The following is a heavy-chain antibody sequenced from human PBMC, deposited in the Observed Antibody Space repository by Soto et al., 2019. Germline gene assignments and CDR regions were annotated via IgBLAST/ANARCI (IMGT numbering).Heavy chain of an antibody. Sequence: PGGSLRLSCAASGFTFSSCGMHWVRQAPGKGLEWVAVIWYDGSNKYYADSVKGRFTISRDNSKNTLYLQMNSLRAEDTAVYYCAKDFPEGFDAFDIWGQGTMVTVSS. J-gene: IGHJ3*02. CDR2: IWYDGSNK. CDR3: AKDFPEGFDAFDI. CDR1: GFTFSSCG. V-gene: IGHV3-33*06.